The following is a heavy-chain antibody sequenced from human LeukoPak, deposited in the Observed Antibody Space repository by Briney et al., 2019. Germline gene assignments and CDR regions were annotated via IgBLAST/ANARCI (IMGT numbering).Heavy chain of an antibody. CDR1: GFRFSSYG. CDR3: ATYTHWVAGDV. CDR2: ISYDGNKV. V-gene: IGHV3-30*12. D-gene: IGHD3-16*01. Sequence: GRSLRLSCAASGFRFSSYGMHWVRQAPGKGLEWMAVISYDGNKVYYSDSVKGRFTISRDNSNNTIYLQVNSLRPEDTAVYYCATYTHWVAGDVWGQGTTVTVSS. J-gene: IGHJ6*02.